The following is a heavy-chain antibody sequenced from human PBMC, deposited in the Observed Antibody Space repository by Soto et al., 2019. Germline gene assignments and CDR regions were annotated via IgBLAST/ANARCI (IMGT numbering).Heavy chain of an antibody. CDR1: GGTFSSYA. CDR2: IIPIFGTA. CDR3: ARESDYGGNYGMDV. J-gene: IGHJ6*02. Sequence: AASVKVSCKASGGTFSSYAISWVRQAPGQGLEWMGGIIPIFGTANYAQKFQGRVTITADKSTSTAYMELSSLRSEDTAVYYCARESDYGGNYGMDVWGQGTTVTVSS. V-gene: IGHV1-69*06. D-gene: IGHD4-17*01.